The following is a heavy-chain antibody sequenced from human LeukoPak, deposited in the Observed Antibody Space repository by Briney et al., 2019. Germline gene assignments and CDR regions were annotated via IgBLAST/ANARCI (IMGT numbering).Heavy chain of an antibody. J-gene: IGHJ4*02. Sequence: ASVTVSCKASGHTFTRYYMHWLRQAPGQGLEWMGIINPSDGVIDYAQKFQDRVTMTRDTSTSTVYMELSSLRSEDTAVYYCARRGSGSYVLDYWGQGTLVTVSS. CDR1: GHTFTRYY. CDR3: ARRGSGSYVLDY. D-gene: IGHD3-10*01. V-gene: IGHV1-46*01. CDR2: INPSDGVI.